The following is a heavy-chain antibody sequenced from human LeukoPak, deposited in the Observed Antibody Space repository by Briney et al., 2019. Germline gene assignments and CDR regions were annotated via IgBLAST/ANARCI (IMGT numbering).Heavy chain of an antibody. J-gene: IGHJ4*02. CDR1: GFTFSDHF. V-gene: IGHV3-72*01. CDR3: ASIRGTFGY. CDR2: TRNKANSYIT. Sequence: GGSLRLSCAASGFTFSDHFLDWAAKAKGKGLEWVARTRNKANSYITEYAASVKGRFTTSRDDSKNSLYLQMSSLKTDDTAMYYCASIRGTFGYWGQGTLVTVSS. D-gene: IGHD1-26*01.